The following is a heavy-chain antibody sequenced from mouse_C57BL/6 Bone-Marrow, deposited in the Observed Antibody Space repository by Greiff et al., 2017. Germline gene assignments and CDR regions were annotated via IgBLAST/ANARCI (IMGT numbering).Heavy chain of an antibody. CDR2: INPSNGGT. J-gene: IGHJ4*01. V-gene: IGHV1-53*01. Sequence: QVQLQQPGTELVKPGASVKLSCKASGYTFTSYWMHWVKQRPGQGLEWIGNINPSNGGTNYKEKFKSKATLTVDKSSSTAYMQLSSLTSEDSAVYYCARTPHYYGSLYYAMDYWGQGTSVTVSS. CDR3: ARTPHYYGSLYYAMDY. D-gene: IGHD1-1*01. CDR1: GYTFTSYW.